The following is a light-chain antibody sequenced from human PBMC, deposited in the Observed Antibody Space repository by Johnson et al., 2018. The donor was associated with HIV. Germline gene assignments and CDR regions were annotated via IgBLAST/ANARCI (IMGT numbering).Light chain of an antibody. Sequence: QSVLTQPPSVSAAPGQKVTISCSGSTSNIGNNYVSWYQQLPGTAPKLLIYEKNKRPSGIPDRFSASKSGTSATLVITGLQTGDEADYYCGTWDSSLSAHLVFGPGTKVTVL. V-gene: IGLV1-51*02. CDR1: TSNIGNNY. CDR3: GTWDSSLSAHLV. J-gene: IGLJ1*01. CDR2: EKN.